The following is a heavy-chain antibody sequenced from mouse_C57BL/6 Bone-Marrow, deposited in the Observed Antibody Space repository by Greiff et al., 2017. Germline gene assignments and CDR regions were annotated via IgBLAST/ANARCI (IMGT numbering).Heavy chain of an antibody. CDR1: GFTFSSYA. CDR3: ARAYYSNPYAMDY. J-gene: IGHJ4*01. V-gene: IGHV5-4*03. Sequence: EVKVVESGGGLVKPGGSLKLSCAASGFTFSSYAMSWVRQTPEKRLEWVATISDGGSYTSYPDNVKGRFTISRDNAKNNLYLQMSHLKSEDTAMYYCARAYYSNPYAMDYWGQGTSVTVSS. D-gene: IGHD2-5*01. CDR2: ISDGGSYT.